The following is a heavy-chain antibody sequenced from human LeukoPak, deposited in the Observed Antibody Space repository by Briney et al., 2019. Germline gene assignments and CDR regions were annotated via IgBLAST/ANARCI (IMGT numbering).Heavy chain of an antibody. V-gene: IGHV3-11*04. CDR1: GFIFGDYY. CDR3: ARDRLLYSAFDV. J-gene: IGHJ3*01. CDR2: ISRIGNTK. D-gene: IGHD1-26*01. Sequence: GSLRLSCTASGFIFGDYYMAWVRQAPGKGLEWISYISRIGNTKYDAGSVKGRFIVSRDNAKNSLYLQMNNLRDDDTAVYYCARDRLLYSAFDVWGQGTMVTVSS.